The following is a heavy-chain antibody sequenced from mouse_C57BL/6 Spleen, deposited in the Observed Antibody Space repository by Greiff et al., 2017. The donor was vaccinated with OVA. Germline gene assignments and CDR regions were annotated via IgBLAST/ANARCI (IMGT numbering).Heavy chain of an antibody. V-gene: IGHV2-2*01. D-gene: IGHD4-1*01. CDR1: GFSLTSYG. CDR2: IWSGGST. CDR3: ARELGRYYAMDY. Sequence: VQLQQSGPGLVQPSQSLSITCTVSGFSLTSYGVHWVRQSPGKGLEWLGVIWSGGSTDYNAAFISRLSISKDNSKSQVFFKMNSLQADDTAIYYCARELGRYYAMDYWGQGTSVTVSS. J-gene: IGHJ4*01.